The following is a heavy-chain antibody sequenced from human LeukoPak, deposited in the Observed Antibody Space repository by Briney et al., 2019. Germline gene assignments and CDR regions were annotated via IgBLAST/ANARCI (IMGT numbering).Heavy chain of an antibody. CDR2: IKQDGSEK. V-gene: IGHV3-7*01. D-gene: IGHD2-15*01. CDR1: GFTFSSYW. CDR3: AREGYCSGGSCYDY. Sequence: HPGGSLRLSCAASGFTFSSYWMSWVRQAPGKGLEWVANIKQDGSEKYYVDSVKGRFTISRDNAKNSLYLQMNSLRAEDTAVYYCAREGYCSGGSCYDYWGQGTPVTVSS. J-gene: IGHJ4*02.